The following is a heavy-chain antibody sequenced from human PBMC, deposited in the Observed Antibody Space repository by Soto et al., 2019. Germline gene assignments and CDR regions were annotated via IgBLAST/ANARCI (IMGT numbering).Heavy chain of an antibody. V-gene: IGHV3-11*05. CDR2: ISSSSSYT. D-gene: IGHD2-2*01. Sequence: QVQLVESGGGLVKPGGSLRLSCAASGFTFSDYYMSWIRQAPGKGLEWVSYISSSSSYTNYADSVKGRFTISRDNAKNSLYLQMNSLRAEDTAVYYCARAVVVTAAAHWYFDLWGRGTLVTVSS. CDR1: GFTFSDYY. CDR3: ARAVVVTAAAHWYFDL. J-gene: IGHJ2*01.